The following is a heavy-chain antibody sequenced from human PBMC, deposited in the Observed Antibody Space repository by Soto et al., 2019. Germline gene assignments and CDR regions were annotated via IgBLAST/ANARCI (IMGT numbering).Heavy chain of an antibody. CDR1: GSIFVNSG. CDR3: AMVDNYVTPTPQDV. V-gene: IGHV1-18*01. D-gene: IGHD3-16*01. CDR2: ISPYSGTT. Sequence: QVQLVQSGDEVRKPGSSLKVSCQASGSIFVNSGIAWVQQPTGQGLEWMGWISPYSGTTHYASKVQGSLTMTTDTSTSTVYMDLVILSSYEAGVYYCAMVDNYVTPTPQDVCGQGATVTVSS. J-gene: IGHJ6*02.